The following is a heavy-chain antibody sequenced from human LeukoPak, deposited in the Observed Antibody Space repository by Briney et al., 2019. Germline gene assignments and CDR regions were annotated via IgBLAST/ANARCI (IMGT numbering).Heavy chain of an antibody. V-gene: IGHV3-53*01. D-gene: IGHD1-26*01. Sequence: QAGGSLRLSCAASGFTVSTNYMSWVRQAPGKGLEWVSVIYTGGITYYADSVKGRFTISRDNSKNTLYVQMNSLRDEDTAVYYCAKDQRWESPHYLDSWGQGILVTVSS. CDR1: GFTVSTNY. CDR2: IYTGGIT. J-gene: IGHJ4*02. CDR3: AKDQRWESPHYLDS.